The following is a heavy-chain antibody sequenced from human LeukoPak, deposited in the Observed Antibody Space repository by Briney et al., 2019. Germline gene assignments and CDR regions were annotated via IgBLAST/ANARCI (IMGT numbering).Heavy chain of an antibody. CDR3: ARGRFSSSWYRACFDY. V-gene: IGHV4-34*01. Sequence: SETLSLTCAVSGGSISSGGYYWSWIRQPPGKGLEWIGEINHSGSTNYNPSLKSRVTISVDTSKNQFSLKLSSVTAADTAVYYCARGRFSSSWYRACFDYWGQGTLVTVSS. J-gene: IGHJ4*02. CDR2: INHSGST. CDR1: GGSISSGGYY. D-gene: IGHD6-13*01.